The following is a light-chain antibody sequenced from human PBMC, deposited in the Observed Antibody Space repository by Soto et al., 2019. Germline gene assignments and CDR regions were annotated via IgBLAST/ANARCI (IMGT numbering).Light chain of an antibody. CDR2: EGS. J-gene: IGLJ3*02. Sequence: QSALTQPASVSGSPGQSTTISCTGTSSDVGSYNLVSWYQQHPGKAPKLMIYEGSKRPSGVSNRFSGSKSGNTASLTISGLQAEDEADYYCCSYAGSSTSWVFGGGTKVTVL. V-gene: IGLV2-23*01. CDR1: SSDVGSYNL. CDR3: CSYAGSSTSWV.